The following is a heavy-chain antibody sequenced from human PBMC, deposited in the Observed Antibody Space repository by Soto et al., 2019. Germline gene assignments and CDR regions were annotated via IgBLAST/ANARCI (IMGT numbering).Heavy chain of an antibody. D-gene: IGHD6-13*01. CDR1: GGSFSGYY. Sequence: SETLSLTCAVYGGSFSGYYWSWIRQPPGKGLEWNGEINHSGSTNYNPSLKSRVTISVDTSKNQFSLKLSSVTAADTAVYYCARVRSSSSRLDYWGQGTLVTVSS. CDR2: INHSGST. CDR3: ARVRSSSSRLDY. V-gene: IGHV4-34*01. J-gene: IGHJ4*02.